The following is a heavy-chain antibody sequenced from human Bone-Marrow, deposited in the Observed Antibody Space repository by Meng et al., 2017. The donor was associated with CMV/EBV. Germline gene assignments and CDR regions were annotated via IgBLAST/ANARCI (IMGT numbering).Heavy chain of an antibody. CDR3: GRDYYDSSGSLDY. D-gene: IGHD3-22*01. CDR2: RYYSGGT. J-gene: IGHJ4*02. CDR1: CGSISTSSYY. Sequence: LHLRGPHPGGGKPSETLRLTCPASCGSISTSSYYWGWVRQPPGKGLQWIGSRYYSGGTSNYPPLKRRRAISVDTSKNQLYLKLITVTASDTAVDYCGRDYYDSSGSLDYWGQGTLVTVSS. V-gene: IGHV4-39*07.